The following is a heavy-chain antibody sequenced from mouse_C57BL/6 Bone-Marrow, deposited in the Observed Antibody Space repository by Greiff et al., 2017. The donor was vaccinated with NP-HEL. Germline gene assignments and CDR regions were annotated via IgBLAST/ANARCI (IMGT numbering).Heavy chain of an antibody. D-gene: IGHD1-1*01. CDR3: ARYYYGSRGWYFDV. V-gene: IGHV1-72*01. CDR1: GYTFTSYW. Sequence: QVQLQQPGADLVKPGASVQLSCKASGYTFTSYWMHWVKQRPGRGLEWIGRIDPNSGGTKFNEKFKTKATLTVDKPSNTAYMQLSSLTSEDSAVYYCARYYYGSRGWYFDVWGTGTTVTVSS. J-gene: IGHJ1*03. CDR2: IDPNSGGT.